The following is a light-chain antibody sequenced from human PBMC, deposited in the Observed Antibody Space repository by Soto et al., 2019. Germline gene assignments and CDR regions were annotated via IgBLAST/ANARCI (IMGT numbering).Light chain of an antibody. CDR2: DAS. Sequence: EIQVTQYTSSLSASVVDRVTITCQASQDINKNLIWYQQKPGKAPKLLIYDASDLETGVPSRFSGSGSGTGFTFTISSLQPEDFATYYCHQYESLPLTFGQGTRLEIK. J-gene: IGKJ5*01. CDR1: QDINKN. CDR3: HQYESLPLT. V-gene: IGKV1-33*01.